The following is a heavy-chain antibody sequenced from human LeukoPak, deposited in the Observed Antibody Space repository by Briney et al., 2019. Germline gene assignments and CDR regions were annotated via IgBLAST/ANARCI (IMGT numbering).Heavy chain of an antibody. CDR2: ISAYNGNT. J-gene: IGHJ6*03. V-gene: IGHV1-18*01. Sequence: ASVKVSCKASGYTFTSYGISWVRQAPGQGLEWMGWISAYNGNTNYAQKLQGRVTMTTDTSTSTAYMELRSLRSDDTAVYYCARAMHYYGLGVYYYYYYYMDVWGKGTTVTISS. D-gene: IGHD3-10*01. CDR3: ARAMHYYGLGVYYYYYYYMDV. CDR1: GYTFTSYG.